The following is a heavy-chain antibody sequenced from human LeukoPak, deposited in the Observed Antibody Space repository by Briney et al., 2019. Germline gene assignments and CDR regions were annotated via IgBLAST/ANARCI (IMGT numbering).Heavy chain of an antibody. Sequence: GSLRLSCATSGFTFSNYYMSWIRRAPGKGLEWISYISTSGSTIYYADSVKGRFTISRDNAKNSLYLQMNSLRAEDTAVYYCARGYGDYEVTDYWGQGTLVTVSS. D-gene: IGHD4-17*01. V-gene: IGHV3-11*04. CDR1: GFTFSNYY. CDR3: ARGYGDYEVTDY. J-gene: IGHJ4*02. CDR2: ISTSGSTI.